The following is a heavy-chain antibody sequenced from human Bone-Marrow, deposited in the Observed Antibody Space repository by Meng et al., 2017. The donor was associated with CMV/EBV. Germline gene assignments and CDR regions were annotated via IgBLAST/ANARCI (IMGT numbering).Heavy chain of an antibody. V-gene: IGHV3-15*05. Sequence: GGSLRLSCAASGFTFSNAWMSWVRQAPGKGLEWVGRIKSKTDGGTTDYAAPVKGRFTISRDDSKNTLYLQMNSVRTEDTAVYYCAKDLGGGSHNAKYNWFDAWGPGTLVTVSS. CDR2: IKSKTDGGTT. D-gene: IGHD2-15*01. CDR1: GFTFSNAW. CDR3: AKDLGGGSHNAKYNWFDA. J-gene: IGHJ5*02.